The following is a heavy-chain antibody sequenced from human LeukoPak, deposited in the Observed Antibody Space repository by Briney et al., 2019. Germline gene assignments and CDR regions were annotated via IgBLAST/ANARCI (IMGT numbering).Heavy chain of an antibody. V-gene: IGHV3-53*01. CDR1: GFTVSSNY. CDR2: IYSGGST. Sequence: GGSLRLSCAASGFTVSSNYMSWVRQAPGKGLEWVSVIYSGGSTYYADSVKGRFTISRDNSKNTLYLQMNSLRAEDTAVYYCARVYGSGRTDAFDIWGQGTMVTVSS. J-gene: IGHJ3*02. D-gene: IGHD3-10*01. CDR3: ARVYGSGRTDAFDI.